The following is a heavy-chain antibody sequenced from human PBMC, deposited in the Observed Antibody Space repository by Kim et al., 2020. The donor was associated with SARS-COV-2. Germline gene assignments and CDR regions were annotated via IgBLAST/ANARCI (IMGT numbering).Heavy chain of an antibody. Sequence: IGDGGVGAHYAASVKGRFTISRDNSKSTLFLQMSSLRAEDTAIYYCEASDFWGQGALVTVSS. CDR3: EASDF. CDR2: IGDGGVGA. V-gene: IGHV3-23*01. J-gene: IGHJ4*02.